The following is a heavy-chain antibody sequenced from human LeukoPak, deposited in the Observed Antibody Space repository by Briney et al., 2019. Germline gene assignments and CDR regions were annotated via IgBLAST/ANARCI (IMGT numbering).Heavy chain of an antibody. J-gene: IGHJ6*03. D-gene: IGHD3-10*01. CDR2: IYYSGST. Sequence: PSETLSLTCTVSGGSISSSSYYWGWIRQPPGKGLEWIGSIYYSGSTYYNPSLKSRVTISVDTSKNQFSLKLSSVTAADTAVYYCARPPYPRGVMSRNRDYYYYYMDVWGKGTTVTISS. CDR3: ARPPYPRGVMSRNRDYYYYYMDV. V-gene: IGHV4-39*07. CDR1: GGSISSSSYY.